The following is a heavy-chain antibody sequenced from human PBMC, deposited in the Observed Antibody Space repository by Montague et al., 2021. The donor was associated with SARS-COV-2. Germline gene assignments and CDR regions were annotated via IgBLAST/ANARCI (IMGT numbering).Heavy chain of an antibody. V-gene: IGHV4-34*01. Sequence: SETLSLTCAVYGGSFSGYYWSWIRQPPGKGLEWIGSIYYSGSTYYNPSLKSRVTISVDTSKNQFSLKLSSVTAADTAVYYCARLLLYCSSTSCYEARFDPWGQGTLVTVSS. J-gene: IGHJ5*02. D-gene: IGHD2-2*01. CDR2: IYYSGST. CDR3: ARLLLYCSSTSCYEARFDP. CDR1: GGSFSGYY.